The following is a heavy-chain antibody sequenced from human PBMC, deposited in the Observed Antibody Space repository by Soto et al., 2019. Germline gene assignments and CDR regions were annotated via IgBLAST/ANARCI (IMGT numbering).Heavy chain of an antibody. V-gene: IGHV5-51*01. D-gene: IGHD3-9*01. Sequence: PGESLKISCKGSGYSFTSYWIGWVRQMPGKGLEWMGIIYPGDSDTRYSPSFQGQVTISADKSISTAYLQWSSLKASDTAMYYCARHLANYDILTGYPYPWFDPWGQGTLVTVSS. CDR3: ARHLANYDILTGYPYPWFDP. CDR1: GYSFTSYW. J-gene: IGHJ5*02. CDR2: IYPGDSDT.